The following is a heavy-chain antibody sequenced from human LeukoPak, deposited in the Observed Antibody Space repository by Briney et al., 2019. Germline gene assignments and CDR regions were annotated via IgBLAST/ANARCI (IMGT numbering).Heavy chain of an antibody. J-gene: IGHJ5*02. D-gene: IGHD1-26*01. CDR3: ARDQIVGATKFDP. CDR1: GYTFTGYY. V-gene: IGHV1-2*02. CDR2: INPNSGGT. Sequence: ASVKVSCKASGYTFTGYYMHWVRQAPGQGLEWMGWINPNSGGTNYAQKFQGRVTMTRDTSISTAYMGLSRLRSDDTAVYYCARDQIVGATKFDPWGQGTLVTVSS.